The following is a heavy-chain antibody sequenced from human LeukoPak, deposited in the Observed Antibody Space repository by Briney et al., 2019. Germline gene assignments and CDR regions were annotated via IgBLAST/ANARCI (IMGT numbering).Heavy chain of an antibody. Sequence: KPGGSLRLSCVASGFSFNNVWMSWVRQAPGKGLEWVGHIKSKPDGGTTDCAAPVKGRFTISRDDSKNTLYLQMNSLRTEDTAVYYCTSLGATGFYAFDYWGQGTLVTVSS. CDR3: TSLGATGFYAFDY. D-gene: IGHD2/OR15-2a*01. V-gene: IGHV3-15*01. CDR2: IKSKPDGGTT. CDR1: GFSFNNVW. J-gene: IGHJ4*02.